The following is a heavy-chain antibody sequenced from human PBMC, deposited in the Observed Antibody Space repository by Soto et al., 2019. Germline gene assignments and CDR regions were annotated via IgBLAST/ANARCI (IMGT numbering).Heavy chain of an antibody. J-gene: IGHJ4*02. Sequence: GGSLRLSCTASGFTFGDYAMSWFRQAPGKGLEWVGFIRSKAYGGTTEYAASVKGRFTISRDDSKSIAYLQMNSLKTEGTAVYYCAKGTYNYGPFPLDCWGQGALVTVSS. D-gene: IGHD5-18*01. CDR3: AKGTYNYGPFPLDC. CDR1: GFTFGDYA. CDR2: IRSKAYGGTT. V-gene: IGHV3-49*03.